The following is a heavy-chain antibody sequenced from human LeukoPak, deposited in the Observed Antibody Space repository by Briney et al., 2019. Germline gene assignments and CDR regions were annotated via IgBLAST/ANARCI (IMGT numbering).Heavy chain of an antibody. CDR3: ARDSPYYDFWSGYYKGDY. Sequence: ASVKVSCKASGYTFTSCGISWVRQAPGQGLEWMGWISAYNGNTNYAQKLQGRVTMTTDTSTSTAYMELRSLRSDDTAVYYCARDSPYYDFWSGYYKGDYWGQGTLVTVSS. CDR1: GYTFTSCG. J-gene: IGHJ4*02. V-gene: IGHV1-18*01. CDR2: ISAYNGNT. D-gene: IGHD3-3*01.